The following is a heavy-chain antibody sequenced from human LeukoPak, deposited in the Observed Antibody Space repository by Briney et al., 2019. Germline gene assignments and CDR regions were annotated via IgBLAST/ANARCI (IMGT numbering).Heavy chain of an antibody. CDR3: ARDFNDFWSVYIDY. J-gene: IGHJ4*02. CDR2: IDTSGST. Sequence: PSETLSLTCTVSGGSISGYYWSWIRRPAGKGLEWIGRIDTSGSTNYNPSLKSRVTMSVDTSKNQFSLKLSSVTPADTAVYYCARDFNDFWSVYIDYWGQGTLVTVSS. CDR1: GGSISGYY. V-gene: IGHV4-4*07. D-gene: IGHD3-3*01.